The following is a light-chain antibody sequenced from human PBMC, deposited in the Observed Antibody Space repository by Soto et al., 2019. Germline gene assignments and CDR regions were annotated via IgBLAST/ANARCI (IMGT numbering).Light chain of an antibody. V-gene: IGKV1-39*01. CDR2: AAS. J-gene: IGKJ1*01. Sequence: DIQMTQSPSSLSASVGDRVTITCRASQSISSYLNWYQQKPGKAPKLLIYAASSSQSGVPSRFSGSGSGTDFTLTISSLQPEDFATYYCQQSYSTLRAFGQGTKV. CDR3: QQSYSTLRA. CDR1: QSISSY.